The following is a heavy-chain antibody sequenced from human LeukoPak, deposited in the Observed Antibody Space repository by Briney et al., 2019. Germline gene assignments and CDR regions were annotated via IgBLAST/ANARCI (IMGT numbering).Heavy chain of an antibody. J-gene: IGHJ4*02. CDR3: AKGGLFLYAVCYFDY. V-gene: IGHV3-30-3*01. D-gene: IGHD2-8*01. Sequence: PGGSLRLSCAASGFTFSSYAMHWVRQAPGKGLEWVAVISYDGSNKYYADSVKGRFTISRDNSKNTLYLQMNSLRAEDTAVYYCAKGGLFLYAVCYFDYWGQGTLVTVSS. CDR2: ISYDGSNK. CDR1: GFTFSSYA.